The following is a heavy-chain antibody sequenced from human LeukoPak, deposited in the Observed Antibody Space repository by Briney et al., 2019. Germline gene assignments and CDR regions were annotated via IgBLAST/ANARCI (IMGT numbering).Heavy chain of an antibody. D-gene: IGHD4-17*01. J-gene: IGHJ4*02. CDR2: ISYDGSNK. V-gene: IGHV3-30*03. CDR1: GFTFSTYS. Sequence: PGGSLRLSCAASGFTFSTYSMNWVRQAPGKGLEWVAVISYDGSNKYYADSVKGRFTISRDNSKNTLYLQMNSLRAEDTAVYYCARDPALHDYGDYPGVGFDYWGQGTLVTVSS. CDR3: ARDPALHDYGDYPGVGFDY.